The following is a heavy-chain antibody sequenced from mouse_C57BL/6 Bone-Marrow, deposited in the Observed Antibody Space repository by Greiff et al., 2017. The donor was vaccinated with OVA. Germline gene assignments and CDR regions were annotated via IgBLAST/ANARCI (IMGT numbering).Heavy chain of an antibody. CDR2: INPNNGGT. D-gene: IGHD2-5*01. CDR1: GYTFTDYN. V-gene: IGHV1-18*01. J-gene: IGHJ1*03. Sequence: EVKLMESGPELVKPGASVKIPCKASGYTFTDYNMDWVKQSHGKSLEWIGDINPNNGGTIYNQKFKGKATLTVDKSSSTAYMELRSLTSEDTAVYYCAREGVYYSNYDWYFDVWGTGTTVTVSS. CDR3: AREGVYYSNYDWYFDV.